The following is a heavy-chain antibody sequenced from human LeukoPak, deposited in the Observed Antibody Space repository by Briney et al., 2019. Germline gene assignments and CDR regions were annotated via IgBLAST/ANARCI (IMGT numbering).Heavy chain of an antibody. D-gene: IGHD1-26*01. CDR2: ISSSSSTI. J-gene: IGHJ4*02. Sequence: GGSLRLSCAASGFTFSSYSMNWVRQAPGKGLEWVSYISSSSSTIYYADSVKGRFTISRDNSKNTLYLQMDSLRVEDTAVYYCARDRAWDYLDSWDQGPLVTVSS. CDR3: ARDRAWDYLDS. V-gene: IGHV3-48*04. CDR1: GFTFSSYS.